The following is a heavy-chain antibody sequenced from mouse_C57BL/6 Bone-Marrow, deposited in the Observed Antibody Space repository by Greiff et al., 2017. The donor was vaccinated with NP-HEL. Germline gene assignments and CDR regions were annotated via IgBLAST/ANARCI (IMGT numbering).Heavy chain of an antibody. CDR3: AREGSNVGYWDFDY. Sequence: VQLQQSGAELARPGASVKLSCKASGYTFTSYWMHWVKQRPGRGLEWIGRIDPNSGGTKYNEKFKSKATLTVDKPSSTAYMQLSSLTSEDSAVYDCAREGSNVGYWDFDYWGQGTTLTVSS. J-gene: IGHJ2*01. D-gene: IGHD2-3*01. V-gene: IGHV1-72*01. CDR2: IDPNSGGT. CDR1: GYTFTSYW.